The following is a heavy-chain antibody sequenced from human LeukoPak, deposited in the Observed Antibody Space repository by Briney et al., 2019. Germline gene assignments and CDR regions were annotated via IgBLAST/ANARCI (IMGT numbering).Heavy chain of an antibody. Sequence: GGSLRLSCAASGFTFSSYSMNWVRQAQGKGLEWVSSISSSSSYIYYADSVKGRFTISRDNAKNSLYLQMNSLRAEDTAVYYCARTPGGLYSSLDYWGQGTLVTVSS. J-gene: IGHJ4*02. CDR1: GFTFSSYS. D-gene: IGHD5-18*01. V-gene: IGHV3-21*01. CDR3: ARTPGGLYSSLDY. CDR2: ISSSSSYI.